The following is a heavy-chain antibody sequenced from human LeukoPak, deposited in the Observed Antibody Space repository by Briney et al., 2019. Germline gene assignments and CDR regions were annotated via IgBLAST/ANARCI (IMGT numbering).Heavy chain of an antibody. CDR2: ISAYNGNT. Sequence: ASVKVSCKASGYTFTSYGISRVRQAPGQGLEWMGWISAYNGNTNYAQKLQGRVTMTTDTSTSTAYMELRSLRSDDTAVYYCARDSNNRGAPQNYYYIDVWGKGTTVTVSS. D-gene: IGHD3-10*01. CDR1: GYTFTSYG. V-gene: IGHV1-18*01. CDR3: ARDSNNRGAPQNYYYIDV. J-gene: IGHJ6*03.